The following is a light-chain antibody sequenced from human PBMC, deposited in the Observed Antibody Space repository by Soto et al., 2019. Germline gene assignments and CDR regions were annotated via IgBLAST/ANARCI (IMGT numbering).Light chain of an antibody. CDR2: DVS. V-gene: IGLV2-14*01. CDR1: SSDVGGYNN. J-gene: IGLJ1*01. Sequence: QSALTQPASVSGSPGQSITISCTGTSSDVGGYNNVSWYQQHPGKAPKLMIYDVSNRPSGVSNRFSGSKSGNTASLTISGRQAEDEADYYCSSYTSSSTLYYVFGTGTKVTVL. CDR3: SSYTSSSTLYYV.